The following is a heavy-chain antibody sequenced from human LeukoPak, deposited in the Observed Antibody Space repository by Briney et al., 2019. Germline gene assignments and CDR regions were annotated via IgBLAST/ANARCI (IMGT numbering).Heavy chain of an antibody. CDR3: AKNWDY. V-gene: IGHV3-23*01. CDR1: GFTFSSYA. CDR2: ISGSDGST. J-gene: IGHJ4*02. Sequence: GGSLRLSCAASGFTFSSYAMSWVRQAPGKGLEWVSGISGSDGSTYYTDSVVGRFTIFRDNSNNTLYLRMNSLRAEDTAVYYCAKNWDYWGQGTLVTVSS.